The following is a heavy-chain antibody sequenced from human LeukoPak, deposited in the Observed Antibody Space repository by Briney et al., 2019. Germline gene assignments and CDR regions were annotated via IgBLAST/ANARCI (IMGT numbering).Heavy chain of an antibody. J-gene: IGHJ4*02. CDR3: ARVGPWDTAMVFDY. Sequence: SVKVSCKASGGTFSSYAISWVRQAPGQGLEWMGRIIPILGIANYAQKFQGRVTITADKSTSTAYMELSSLRSEDTAVYYCARVGPWDTAMVFDYWGQGTLVTVSS. CDR2: IIPILGIA. V-gene: IGHV1-69*04. CDR1: GGTFSSYA. D-gene: IGHD5-18*01.